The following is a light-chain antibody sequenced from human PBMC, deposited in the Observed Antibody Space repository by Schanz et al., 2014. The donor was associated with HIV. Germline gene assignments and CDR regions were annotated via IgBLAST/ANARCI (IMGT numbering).Light chain of an antibody. CDR1: QSVLYSSNSKNY. Sequence: DIVMTQSPDSLAVSLGERATINCKSSQSVLYSSNSKNYLAWYQQKPRQPPKLLIYWASIRESGVPDRFSGRGSGTDFSLTISSLQAEDVAQYDGEEDYGCPPYAFGQGTKL. CDR2: WAS. V-gene: IGKV4-1*01. CDR3: EEDYGCPPYA. J-gene: IGKJ2*01.